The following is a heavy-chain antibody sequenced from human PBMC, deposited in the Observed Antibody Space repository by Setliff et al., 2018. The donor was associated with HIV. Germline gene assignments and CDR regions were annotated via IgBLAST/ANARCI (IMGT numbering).Heavy chain of an antibody. D-gene: IGHD3-22*01. CDR3: ARGCDPSRYYYLSLFDF. CDR1: GDSVLSSRAA. J-gene: IGHJ4*02. Sequence: PSQTLSLTCAISGDSVLSSRAAWNWIRQSPSGGLEWLGRIYYRSKWYSEYAVSVKSRLTIKPDTLENRFSLQLSSVTPEDTAVYFCARGCDPSRYYYLSLFDFWGQGTPVTVSS. V-gene: IGHV6-1*01. CDR2: IYYRSKWYS.